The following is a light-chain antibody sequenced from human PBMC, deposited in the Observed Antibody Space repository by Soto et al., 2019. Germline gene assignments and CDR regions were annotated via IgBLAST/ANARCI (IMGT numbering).Light chain of an antibody. V-gene: IGKV3-20*01. CDR2: GAS. CDR3: QQFGGSPS. Sequence: EIVLTQSPGTLSLSPGEGATLSCRASQSVSSTYLTWYQQKPGQAPRLLNYGASSRATGIPDRFSGSGSGTDFTLTISRLEPEDFAVYYCQQFGGSPSFGQGTKVDIK. CDR1: QSVSSTY. J-gene: IGKJ1*01.